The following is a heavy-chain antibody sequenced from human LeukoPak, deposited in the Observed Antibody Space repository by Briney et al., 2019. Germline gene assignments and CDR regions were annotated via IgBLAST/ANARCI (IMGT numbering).Heavy chain of an antibody. CDR1: GFTFDDYG. CDR3: ARDLTTSDN. CDR2: INWSGGRT. J-gene: IGHJ4*02. V-gene: IGHV3-20*04. D-gene: IGHD1/OR15-1a*01. Sequence: GLSLRLSCAASGFTFDDYGMSWVRQAPGKGLEWVSGINWSGGRTGYADSLKGRFTISRDNAKNTLYLQMNSLRDEDTALYYCARDLTTSDNWGQGTLVTVSS.